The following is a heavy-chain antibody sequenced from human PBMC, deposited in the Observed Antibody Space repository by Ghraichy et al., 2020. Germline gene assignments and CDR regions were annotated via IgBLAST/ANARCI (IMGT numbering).Heavy chain of an antibody. CDR1: GFSFSTFQ. V-gene: IGHV3-23*01. Sequence: GGSLRLSCEASGFSFSTFQMTWARQAPGKGLEWLSCISGTDSRTYYADSVKGRFTASRDNSKSTLYLEMNALRAEDTAVYHCVKGGWLDDWGQGIPVTVSS. CDR3: VKGGWLDD. J-gene: IGHJ4*02. D-gene: IGHD5-24*01. CDR2: ISGTDSRT.